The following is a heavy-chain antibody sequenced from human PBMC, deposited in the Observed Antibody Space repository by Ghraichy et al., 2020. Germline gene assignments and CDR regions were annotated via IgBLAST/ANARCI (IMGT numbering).Heavy chain of an antibody. J-gene: IGHJ4*02. D-gene: IGHD3-9*01. CDR3: AAVRHDILTGYYPFDY. CDR1: GGSISSYY. CDR2: IYYSGST. V-gene: IGHV4-59*01. Sequence: SETLSLTCTVSGGSISSYYWSWIRQPPGKGLEWIGYIYYSGSTNYNPSLKSRVTISVDTSKNQFSLKLSSVTAADTAVYYCAAVRHDILTGYYPFDYWGQGTLVTVSS.